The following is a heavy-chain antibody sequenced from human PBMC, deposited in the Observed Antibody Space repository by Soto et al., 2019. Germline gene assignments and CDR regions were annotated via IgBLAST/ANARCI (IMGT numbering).Heavy chain of an antibody. Sequence: EAQLLESGGGLVQPGGSLRLSCAASGFTFNNYAMSWVRRAPGKGLEWVSGISGSGRSTYYADSVKGRFTISRDTSRNTVYLQMNSLRGEDTAVYYCAKDDAPAAPSTLKSWGRGTLVPVSS. CDR2: ISGSGRST. D-gene: IGHD2-2*01. V-gene: IGHV3-23*01. CDR1: GFTFNNYA. CDR3: AKDDAPAAPSTLKS. J-gene: IGHJ5*02.